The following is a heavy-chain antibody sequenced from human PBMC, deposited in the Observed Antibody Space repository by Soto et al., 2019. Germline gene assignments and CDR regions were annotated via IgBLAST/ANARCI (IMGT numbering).Heavy chain of an antibody. CDR2: INHSGST. J-gene: IGHJ3*02. CDR3: ARVCSSTSCYAEPDAFDI. V-gene: IGHV4-34*01. Sequence: QVQLQQWGAGLLKPSETLSLTCAVYGGSFSGYYWSWIRQPPGKGLEWIGEINHSGSTNYNTSLMSRVTISVDTFKNQFSLKLSSVTAADTAVYYCARVCSSTSCYAEPDAFDIWGQGTMVTVSS. D-gene: IGHD2-2*01. CDR1: GGSFSGYY.